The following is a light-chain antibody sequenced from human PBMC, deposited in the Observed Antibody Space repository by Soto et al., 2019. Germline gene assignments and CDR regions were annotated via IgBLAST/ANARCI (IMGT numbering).Light chain of an antibody. CDR1: SSDVGGYSY. CDR2: EVS. V-gene: IGLV2-14*01. J-gene: IGLJ2*01. CDR3: SSYTSSNTLL. Sequence: QSALTQPASVSGSPGQSITISCTGTSSDVGGYSYVSWYQQHPGKAPKLMIYEVSNRPSGVSNRFSGSKSGNTASLTISGLPPEDEADYYCSSYTSSNTLLFGGGTKLTVL.